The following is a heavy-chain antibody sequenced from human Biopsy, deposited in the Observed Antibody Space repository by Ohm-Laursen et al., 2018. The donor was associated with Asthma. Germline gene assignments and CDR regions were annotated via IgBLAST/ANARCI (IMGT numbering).Heavy chain of an antibody. J-gene: IGHJ4*02. V-gene: IGHV3-30*03. Sequence: SLRLSCAASRFTFSTYGMHWVRQAPGKGLEWVAFIAWDGINSYYADSVKGRFTISRDNSRNTLYLQKNSLRADDTAVYYCAREGVAGTHIEDWGQGTLVTVSS. CDR1: RFTFSTYG. D-gene: IGHD6-19*01. CDR3: AREGVAGTHIED. CDR2: IAWDGINS.